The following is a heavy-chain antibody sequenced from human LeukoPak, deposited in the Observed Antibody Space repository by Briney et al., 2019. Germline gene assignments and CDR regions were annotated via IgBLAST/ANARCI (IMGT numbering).Heavy chain of an antibody. CDR2: ISRSGSTI. D-gene: IGHD3-22*01. V-gene: IGHV3-48*03. J-gene: IGHJ6*03. CDR3: ARVGYYYDSSGYYEGDYFYMDV. Sequence: GGSLRLSCAASGFTLSSSEMNWVRQAPGKGLEWVSYISRSGSTIFYADSVKGRFTISRDNAKNSVSLQMNSLRAEDTAVYYCARVGYYYDSSGYYEGDYFYMDVWGKGTTVTVSS. CDR1: GFTLSSSE.